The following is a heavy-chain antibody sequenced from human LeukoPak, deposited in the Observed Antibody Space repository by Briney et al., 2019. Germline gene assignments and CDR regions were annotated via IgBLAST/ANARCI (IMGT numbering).Heavy chain of an antibody. D-gene: IGHD3-16*01. CDR1: GDSISGYY. V-gene: IGHV4-59*01. J-gene: IGHJ5*02. Sequence: SETLSLTCTVSGDSISGYYWSWIRQPPGKGLEWIGYIHYSGSSNYSPSLKRRLTMSVDTSKNQLSLKRSSVTAADTAVYYCARIGGIDVWGQGTLVTVSS. CDR2: IHYSGSS. CDR3: ARIGGIDV.